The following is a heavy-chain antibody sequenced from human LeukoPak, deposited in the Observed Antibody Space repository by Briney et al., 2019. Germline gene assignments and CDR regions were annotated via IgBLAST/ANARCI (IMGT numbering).Heavy chain of an antibody. J-gene: IGHJ4*02. CDR3: APGESSDY. D-gene: IGHD3-10*01. V-gene: IGHV3-9*01. CDR2: ISWNSGSI. CDR1: GFTLDDYA. Sequence: PGGSLRLSCAASGFTLDDYAMHWVRQAPGKGLEWVSGISWNSGSIGYADSVKGRFTISRDNAKNSLYLQMNSLRAEDTALYYCAPGESSDYWGQGTLVTVSS.